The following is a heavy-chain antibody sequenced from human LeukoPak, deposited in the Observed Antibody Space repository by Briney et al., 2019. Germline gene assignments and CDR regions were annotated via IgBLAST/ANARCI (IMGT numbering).Heavy chain of an antibody. Sequence: GGSLRLSCAASGFTFSSYAMSWVRQAPGKGLEWVSAISGSGGSTYYADSVKGRFTISRDNSKNTLYLQMNSLRAEDTAVYYCAKPGYSSGWFTWGAFDIWGQGTMVTVSS. CDR2: ISGSGGST. CDR1: GFTFSSYA. D-gene: IGHD6-19*01. CDR3: AKPGYSSGWFTWGAFDI. V-gene: IGHV3-23*01. J-gene: IGHJ3*02.